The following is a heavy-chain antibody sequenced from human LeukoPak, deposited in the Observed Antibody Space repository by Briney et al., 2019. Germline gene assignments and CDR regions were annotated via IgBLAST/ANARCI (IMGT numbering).Heavy chain of an antibody. J-gene: IGHJ3*02. Sequence: SQTLSLTCTVSGGSISSGGYYWSWIRQHPGKDLEWIGYIYYSGSTYYNPSLKSRVTISVDTSKNQFSLKLSSVTAADTAVYYCAREGRYYYDSSGPGDAFDIWGQGTMVTVSS. CDR1: GGSISSGGYY. V-gene: IGHV4-31*03. CDR3: AREGRYYYDSSGPGDAFDI. CDR2: IYYSGST. D-gene: IGHD3-22*01.